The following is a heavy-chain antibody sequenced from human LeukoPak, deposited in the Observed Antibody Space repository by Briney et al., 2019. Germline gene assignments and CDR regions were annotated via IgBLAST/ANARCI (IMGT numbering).Heavy chain of an antibody. J-gene: IGHJ3*02. CDR3: ARNRQIATLRDDAFDI. CDR2: IIPIFGTA. D-gene: IGHD2-21*01. V-gene: IGHV1-69*13. CDR1: GGTFSSYA. Sequence: SVKVSCKASGGTFSSYAISWVRQAPGQGLEWMGGIIPIFGTANYAQKFQGRVTITADESTSTAYMELNSLRSEDTAVYYCARNRQIATLRDDAFDIWGQGTMVTVSS.